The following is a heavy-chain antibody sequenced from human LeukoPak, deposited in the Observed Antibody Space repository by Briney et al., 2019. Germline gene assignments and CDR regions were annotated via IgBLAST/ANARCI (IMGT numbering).Heavy chain of an antibody. CDR2: IYYSGST. J-gene: IGHJ3*02. CDR1: GGSISSGDYY. D-gene: IGHD3-22*01. CDR3: ARDSSYYYDSSGHI. V-gene: IGHV4-31*03. Sequence: PSETLSLTCTVSGGSISSGDYYWSWIRQHPGKGLGWIGYIYYSGSTYYNPSLKSRITISVDTSKNQFSLKLSSVTAADTAVYYCARDSSYYYDSSGHIWGQGTMVTVSS.